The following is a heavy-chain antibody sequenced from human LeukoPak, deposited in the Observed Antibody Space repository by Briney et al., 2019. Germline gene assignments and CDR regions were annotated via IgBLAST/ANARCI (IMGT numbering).Heavy chain of an antibody. D-gene: IGHD2-2*01. CDR1: GFTFRDNA. CDR2: IKKDGSEK. V-gene: IGHV3-7*01. J-gene: IGHJ5*02. Sequence: GGSLRLSCAASGFTFRDNAMSWVRQAPGKGLEWVANIKKDGSEKYYVDSVKGRFTISRDNAKNSLYLQMNSLRAEDTAVYYCAREGDIVSVPTAWRFDPWGQGTLVTVSS. CDR3: AREGDIVSVPTAWRFDP.